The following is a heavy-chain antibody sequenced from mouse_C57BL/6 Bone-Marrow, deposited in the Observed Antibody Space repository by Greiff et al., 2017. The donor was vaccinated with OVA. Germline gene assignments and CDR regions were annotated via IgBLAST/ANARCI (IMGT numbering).Heavy chain of an antibody. Sequence: VQLQQSGAELVRPGASVKLSCTASGFNIKDDYMHWVKQRPEQGLEWIGWIDPENGDTEYASKFQGKATITADTSSNTAYLQLSSLTSEDTAVSYCTIYYYGKGYAMDYWGQGTSVTVSS. J-gene: IGHJ4*01. CDR2: IDPENGDT. V-gene: IGHV14-4*01. D-gene: IGHD1-1*02. CDR1: GFNIKDDY. CDR3: TIYYYGKGYAMDY.